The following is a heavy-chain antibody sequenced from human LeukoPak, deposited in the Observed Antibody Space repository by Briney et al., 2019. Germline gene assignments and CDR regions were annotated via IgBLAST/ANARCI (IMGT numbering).Heavy chain of an antibody. V-gene: IGHV3-23*01. CDR2: ISGGGGII. CDR3: VRHDSYIPY. D-gene: IGHD5-18*01. Sequence: PGGSLRLSCAASGFTFSSYAMSWVRQAPGKGLEWVPTISGGGGIIYYADSVKGRFTISRDNSKNTVHLQLNNLRVDDTAVYFCVRHDSYIPYWGQGTLVTASS. J-gene: IGHJ4*02. CDR1: GFTFSSYA.